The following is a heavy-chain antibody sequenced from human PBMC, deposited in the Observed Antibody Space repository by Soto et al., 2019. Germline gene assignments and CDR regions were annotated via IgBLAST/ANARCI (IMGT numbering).Heavy chain of an antibody. CDR2: ISGSGGST. D-gene: IGHD3-22*01. CDR1: GFTFSSHA. CDR3: AKPYFYVSSGYVN. V-gene: IGHV3-23*01. J-gene: IGHJ4*02. Sequence: GGSLRLSCAASGFTFSSHAMSWVRQAPGKGLEWVSAISGSGGSTYYADSVKGRFTISRDSSKNTLYLQMDSLRAEDTAVYYCAKPYFYVSSGYVNWGQGTLVTVSS.